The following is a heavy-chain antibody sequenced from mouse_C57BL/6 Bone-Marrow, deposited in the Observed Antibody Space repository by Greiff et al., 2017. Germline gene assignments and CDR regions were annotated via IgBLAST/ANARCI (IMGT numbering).Heavy chain of an antibody. CDR1: GFSLPSYA. CDR3: ARKGSYYAMDY. V-gene: IGHV2-9-1*01. Sequence: VKLMESGPGLVAPSQSLSITCTVSGFSLPSYAISWVRQPPGKGLEWLGVLWTGGGTNCTSALKSRLSIRKDNSKSHVFLKMNSLQTDDTARYYCARKGSYYAMDYWGQGTSVTVSS. J-gene: IGHJ4*01. CDR2: LWTGGGT.